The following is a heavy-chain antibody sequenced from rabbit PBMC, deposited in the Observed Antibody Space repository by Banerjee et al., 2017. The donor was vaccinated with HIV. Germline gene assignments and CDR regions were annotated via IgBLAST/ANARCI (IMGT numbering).Heavy chain of an antibody. CDR3: ARDQAGTSGYAYGNFNL. CDR2: IEADDSDDT. V-gene: IGHV1S45*01. D-gene: IGHD6-1*01. Sequence: QEQLEESGGGLVQPEGSLTLTCTASGFSFSDRYYMCWVRQAPGKGPEWIGCIEADDSDDTIYANWAKGRFSISKTSSTSGTLKVTSLTAADTATYFCARDQAGTSGYAYGNFNLWGPGTLVTVS. CDR1: GFSFSDRYY. J-gene: IGHJ4*01.